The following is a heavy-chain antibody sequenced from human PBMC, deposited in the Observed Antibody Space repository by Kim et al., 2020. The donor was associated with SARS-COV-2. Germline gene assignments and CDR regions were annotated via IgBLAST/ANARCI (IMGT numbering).Heavy chain of an antibody. CDR3: AKDLFDYSAMDV. Sequence: SADSVKGRFPNSRDHSKNTLYLQMNSLRVEDTAIYYCAKDLFDYSAMDVWGQGTTVTVSS. J-gene: IGHJ6*02. D-gene: IGHD3-9*01. V-gene: IGHV3-23*01.